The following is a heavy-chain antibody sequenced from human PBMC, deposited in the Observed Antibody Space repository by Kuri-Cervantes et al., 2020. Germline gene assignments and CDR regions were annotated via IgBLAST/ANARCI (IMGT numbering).Heavy chain of an antibody. V-gene: IGHV1-69*13. CDR1: GGTFSSYA. CDR3: ASGWSGSGSYYPSPIGMDV. J-gene: IGHJ6*02. CDR2: IIPIFGTA. Sequence: SVKVSCKASGGTFSSYAISWVRQAPGQGLEWMGGIIPIFGTANYAQKFQGRVTITADESTSTAYMELSSLRSEDTAVYYCASGWSGSGSYYPSPIGMDVWGQGTTVTVS. D-gene: IGHD3-10*01.